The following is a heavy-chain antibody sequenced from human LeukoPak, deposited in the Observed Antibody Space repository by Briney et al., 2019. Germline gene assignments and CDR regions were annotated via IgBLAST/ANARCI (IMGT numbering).Heavy chain of an antibody. CDR1: GGSISSGDYY. D-gene: IGHD3-22*01. Sequence: PSQTLSLTCTVSGGSISSGDYYWSWIRQPPGKGLGWIAYMYYSGSTYYNPSLKSRVTMSADTSKNQLSLKLSSVTAADTAVYYCARPYYYDSRIDPWGQGILVTVSS. V-gene: IGHV4-30-4*01. CDR2: MYYSGST. CDR3: ARPYYYDSRIDP. J-gene: IGHJ5*02.